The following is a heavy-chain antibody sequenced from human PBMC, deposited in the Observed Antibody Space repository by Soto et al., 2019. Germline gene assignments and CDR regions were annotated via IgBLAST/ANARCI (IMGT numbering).Heavy chain of an antibody. CDR3: ARVAYCGGDCYRGFDP. CDR2: IYHSGST. CDR1: GGSISSGGYS. V-gene: IGHV4-30-2*01. Sequence: SETLSLTCAVSGGSISSGGYSWSLIRQPPGKGLEWIGYIYHSGSTYYNPSLKSRVTISVDRSKNQFSLKLSSVTAADTAVYYCARVAYCGGDCYRGFDPWGQGTLVTVPQ. D-gene: IGHD2-21*02. J-gene: IGHJ5*02.